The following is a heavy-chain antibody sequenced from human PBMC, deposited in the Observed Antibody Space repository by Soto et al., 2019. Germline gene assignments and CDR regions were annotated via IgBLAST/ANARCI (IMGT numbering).Heavy chain of an antibody. J-gene: IGHJ6*02. V-gene: IGHV3-23*01. Sequence: GGSLRLSCAASGFTFDTNGMTWVRQVPGKGLEWVSAISAGGTTTYYADPVKGRFTISRDNSRNMLYLQMNSLRAEDTAVYYCANSETISGGITIFGVVIKADYYYYGMDVWGQGTTVTAP. D-gene: IGHD3-3*01. CDR1: GFTFDTNG. CDR3: ANSETISGGITIFGVVIKADYYYYGMDV. CDR2: ISAGGTTT.